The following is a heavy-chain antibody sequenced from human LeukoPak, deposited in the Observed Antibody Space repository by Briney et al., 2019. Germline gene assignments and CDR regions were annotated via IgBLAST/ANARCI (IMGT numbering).Heavy chain of an antibody. CDR1: GFTFSSYE. V-gene: IGHV3-48*03. Sequence: GGSLRLSCAASGFTFSSYEMNWVRQAPGKGLEWVSYISSSGSTIYYADSVKGRFTISRDNAKSSLYLQMNSLRAEDTAVYYCARVGEHDYGDYWGQGTLVTVSS. J-gene: IGHJ4*02. CDR3: ARVGEHDYGDY. D-gene: IGHD3-16*01. CDR2: ISSSGSTI.